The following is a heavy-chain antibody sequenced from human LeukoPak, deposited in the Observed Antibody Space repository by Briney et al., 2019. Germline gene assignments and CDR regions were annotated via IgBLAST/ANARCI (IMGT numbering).Heavy chain of an antibody. CDR1: GVTLTSAW. V-gene: IGHV3-15*01. J-gene: IGHJ4*02. CDR3: LTGDYYFCSGFYSPNHYFDY. CDR2: IKGKTAVGAP. D-gene: IGHD3-3*01. Sequence: GGSLRLSCAVSGVTLTSAWKSWVRQAPGKGLEWVGRIKGKTAVGAPAYVASVKGSFTISRDDSKHTLFLQMNSLKTEDTAGYYCLTGDYYFCSGFYSPNHYFDYWGQGTLVTVSS.